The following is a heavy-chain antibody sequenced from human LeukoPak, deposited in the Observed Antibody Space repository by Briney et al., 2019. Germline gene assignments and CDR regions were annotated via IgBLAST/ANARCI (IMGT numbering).Heavy chain of an antibody. V-gene: IGHV3-30*18. CDR3: AKGATYGDYFISNHPLYYFDY. CDR1: GFTFSSYG. Sequence: PGGSLRLSCAASGFTFSSYGMHWVRQAPGKGLEWVAVISYDGSNKYYADSVKGRFTISRDNAKNSLYLQINSLRAEDTAVYYCAKGATYGDYFISNHPLYYFDYWGQGTLVTVSS. D-gene: IGHD4-17*01. J-gene: IGHJ4*02. CDR2: ISYDGSNK.